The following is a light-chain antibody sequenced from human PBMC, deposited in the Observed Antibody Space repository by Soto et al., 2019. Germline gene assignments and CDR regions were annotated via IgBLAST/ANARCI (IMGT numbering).Light chain of an antibody. J-gene: IGLJ1*01. CDR2: GNN. CDR3: QSYDTSLSGYV. CDR1: DSNIGTPYA. Sequence: QPVLTQPPSVSGAPGQRVTVSCTGSDSNIGTPYAVHWYQHVPGTAPKLLIYGNNRRPSGVPDRFSGSKSGSSASLAITGLQAEDEADYFCQSYDTSLSGYVFGTGTKVTVL. V-gene: IGLV1-40*01.